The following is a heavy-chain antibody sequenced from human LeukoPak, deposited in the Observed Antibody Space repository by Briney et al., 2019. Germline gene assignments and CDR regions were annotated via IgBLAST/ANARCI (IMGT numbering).Heavy chain of an antibody. V-gene: IGHV3-23*01. CDR1: GFTFSSYA. J-gene: IGHJ3*02. CDR2: ISGSGGST. CDR3: AGVHYYADAFDI. Sequence: GGSLRLSCAASGFTFSSYAMSWVRQAPGKGLEWVSAISGSGGSTYYADSVKGRFTISRDNSKNTLYLQMNSLRAEDTAVYYCAGVHYYADAFDIWGQGTMVTVSS. D-gene: IGHD3-10*01.